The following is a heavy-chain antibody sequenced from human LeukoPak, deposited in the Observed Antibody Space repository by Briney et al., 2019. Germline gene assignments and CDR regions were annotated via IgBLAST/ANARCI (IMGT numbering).Heavy chain of an antibody. CDR2: ISAYNGNT. D-gene: IGHD2-2*01. CDR3: ARALYCSSTSCSENWFDP. CDR1: GYTFTSYG. Sequence: ASVEVSCKASGYTFTSYGISWVRQAPGQGLEWMGWISAYNGNTNYAQKLQGRVTMTTDTSTSTAYMELRSLRSDDTAVYYCARALYCSSTSCSENWFDPWGQGTLVTVSS. V-gene: IGHV1-18*01. J-gene: IGHJ5*02.